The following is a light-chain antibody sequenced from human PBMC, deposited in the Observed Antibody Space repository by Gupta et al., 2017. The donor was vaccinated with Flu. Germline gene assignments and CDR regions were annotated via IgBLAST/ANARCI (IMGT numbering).Light chain of an antibody. J-gene: IGLJ2*01. CDR1: SGSVSTSYY. CDR3: VLYMGSGIWV. Sequence: QTVVTQEPSFSVSPGATVNLTFGLGSGSVSTSYYPSWYQQTPGQAPRTLIYSTNTRSSGVPDRFSGSILGNKAALTITGAQADDESDYYCVLYMGSGIWVFGGGTKLTVL. V-gene: IGLV8-61*01. CDR2: STN.